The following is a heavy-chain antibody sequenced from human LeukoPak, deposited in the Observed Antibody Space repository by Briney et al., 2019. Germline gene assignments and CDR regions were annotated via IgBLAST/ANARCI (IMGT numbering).Heavy chain of an antibody. D-gene: IGHD3-9*01. CDR1: GGSISSSSYY. Sequence: SETLSLTCTVSGGSISSSSYYWGWIRQPPGKGLEWIGSIYYSGSTYYNPSLKSRVTISVDTSKNQFSLKLSSVTAADTAVYYCARYVYDILTGRYAFDIWGQGIMVTVSS. CDR2: IYYSGST. J-gene: IGHJ3*02. V-gene: IGHV4-39*07. CDR3: ARYVYDILTGRYAFDI.